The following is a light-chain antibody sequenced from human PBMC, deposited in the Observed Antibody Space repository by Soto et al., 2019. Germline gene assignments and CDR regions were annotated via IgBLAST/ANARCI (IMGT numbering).Light chain of an antibody. CDR3: QQRSNWPPGLT. J-gene: IGKJ4*01. Sequence: EIVLTQSPATLSLSPGERATLSCRASQSVSSYLAWYQQKPGQAPSLLIYDESNRATGIPARFSGSGSGTDFTPTIRSLEPEDFAVYYCQQRSNWPPGLTFGGGTKVEIK. CDR2: DES. V-gene: IGKV3-11*01. CDR1: QSVSSY.